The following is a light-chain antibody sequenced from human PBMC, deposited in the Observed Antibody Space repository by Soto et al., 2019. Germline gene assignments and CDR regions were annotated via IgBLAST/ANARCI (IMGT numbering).Light chain of an antibody. CDR1: SSNIGAGYD. CDR2: LNN. CDR3: QSYDSSLSAWV. V-gene: IGLV1-40*01. J-gene: IGLJ3*02. Sequence: QYVLTQPPSVSGAPGQRVTISCTGSSSNIGAGYDVHWYQQIPGTAPKLLIYLNNNRPSGVPDRLSGSKSGTSASLAITGLQAEDEADYYCQSYDSSLSAWVFGGGTKLTVL.